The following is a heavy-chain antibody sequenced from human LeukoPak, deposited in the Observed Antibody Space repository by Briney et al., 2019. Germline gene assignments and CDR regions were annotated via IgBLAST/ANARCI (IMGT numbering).Heavy chain of an antibody. V-gene: IGHV3-23*01. D-gene: IGHD5-18*01. Sequence: GGSLRLSCAASGFTFSSYAMSWVRQAPGKGLEWVSAISGSGGSTYYADSVKGRFTISRDNSKNTLYLQMNSLRAEDTAVYYCAKDWGYTTMVTYYFDYWGQGALVTVSS. CDR1: GFTFSSYA. J-gene: IGHJ4*02. CDR2: ISGSGGST. CDR3: AKDWGYTTMVTYYFDY.